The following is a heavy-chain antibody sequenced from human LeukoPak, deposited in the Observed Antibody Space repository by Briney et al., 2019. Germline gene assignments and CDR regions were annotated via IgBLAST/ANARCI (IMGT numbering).Heavy chain of an antibody. J-gene: IGHJ4*02. CDR3: ARDGARGGKFDY. Sequence: PSETLSLTCTVSGGSISSYYWSWIRQPPGKGLEWIGYIYYSGSTNYNPSLKSRVTISVDTSKNQFSLKLSSVTAADTAVYYCARDGARGGKFDYWGQGTLVTVSS. V-gene: IGHV4-59*01. D-gene: IGHD2-15*01. CDR2: IYYSGST. CDR1: GGSISSYY.